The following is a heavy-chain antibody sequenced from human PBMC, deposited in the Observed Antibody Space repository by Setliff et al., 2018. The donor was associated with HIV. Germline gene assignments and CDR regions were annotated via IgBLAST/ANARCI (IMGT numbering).Heavy chain of an antibody. D-gene: IGHD6-13*01. J-gene: IGHJ5*02. CDR2: IYYSGIT. CDR3: ARLAMAAAGMRWFDP. CDR1: DGSISSSNYY. Sequence: KPSETLSLTCSVSDGSISSSNYYWAWIRQPPGKGLEWIGSIYYSGITYYNSSLKSRVTISVDTSKNQFSLRLSSVTATDTAVHYCARLAMAAAGMRWFDPWGQGALVTVSS. V-gene: IGHV4-39*01.